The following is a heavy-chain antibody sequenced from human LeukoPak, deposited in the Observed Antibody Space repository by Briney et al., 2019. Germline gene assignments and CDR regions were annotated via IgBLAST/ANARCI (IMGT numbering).Heavy chain of an antibody. CDR1: EFSVSSNY. D-gene: IGHD6-19*01. J-gene: IGHJ4*02. CDR2: IYSGGAT. V-gene: IGHV3-53*01. Sequence: PGGSLRLSCAVSEFSVSSNYMNWVRQAPGKGLEWASVIYSGGATYYADSVRGRFTISRDNSKNMVSLQMTSLGAEDTAVYYCARGRFSGPDDYWGQGTLVTVPS. CDR3: ARGRFSGPDDY.